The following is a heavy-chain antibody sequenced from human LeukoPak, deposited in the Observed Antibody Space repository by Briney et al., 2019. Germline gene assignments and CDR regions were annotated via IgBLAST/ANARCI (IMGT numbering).Heavy chain of an antibody. CDR2: IYPGDSDT. V-gene: IGHV5-51*01. Sequence: GESLKISCKGSGYSFTSYWIGWVRQMPGKGLEWMGIIYPGDSDTRYSPSFQGQVTISADKSICTAYLQWSSLKASDTAMYYCARRFSSGYSSSWYWFDPWGQGTLVTVSS. D-gene: IGHD6-13*01. CDR3: ARRFSSGYSSSWYWFDP. CDR1: GYSFTSYW. J-gene: IGHJ5*02.